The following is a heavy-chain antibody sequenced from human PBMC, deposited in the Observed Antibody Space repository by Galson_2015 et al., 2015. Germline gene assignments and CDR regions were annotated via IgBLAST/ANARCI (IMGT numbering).Heavy chain of an antibody. D-gene: IGHD1-26*01. CDR1: GFTFSSYG. V-gene: IGHV3-33*01. J-gene: IGHJ4*02. CDR3: ARDLLMGGSYLLTGGYFDY. Sequence: SLRLSCAASGFTFSSYGMHWVRQAPGKGLEWVAVIWYDGSNKYYADSVKGRFTISRDNSKNTLYLQMNSLRAEDTAVYYCARDLLMGGSYLLTGGYFDYWGQGTLVTVSS. CDR2: IWYDGSNK.